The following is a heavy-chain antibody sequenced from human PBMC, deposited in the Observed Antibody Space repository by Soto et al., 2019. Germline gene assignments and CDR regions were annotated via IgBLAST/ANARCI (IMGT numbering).Heavy chain of an antibody. D-gene: IGHD2-2*01. CDR1: GFTFSNAW. V-gene: IGHV3-15*01. CDR3: TTSEVVPAAMDYYGMDV. Sequence: GGSLSLSCAASGFTFSNAWMSWVRQAPGKGLEWVGRIKSKTDGGTTDYAAPVKGRFTISRDDSKNTLYLQMNSLKTEDTAVYYCTTSEVVPAAMDYYGMDVWGQGTTVTVSS. CDR2: IKSKTDGGTT. J-gene: IGHJ6*02.